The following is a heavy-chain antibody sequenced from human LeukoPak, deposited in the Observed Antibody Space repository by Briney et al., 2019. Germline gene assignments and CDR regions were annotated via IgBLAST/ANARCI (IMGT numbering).Heavy chain of an antibody. CDR2: ISGSGGST. V-gene: IGHV3-23*01. D-gene: IGHD5-12*01. CDR3: AKDGYSGYDVFDC. Sequence: GGSLRLSCAASGFTFHNYAMSWVGQAPGKGREWVSTISGSGGSTYYADSVKGRFTISRDKSKNTLYLQMNSLRVEDTAVYYCAKDGYSGYDVFDCWGQGTLVTVSS. CDR1: GFTFHNYA. J-gene: IGHJ4*02.